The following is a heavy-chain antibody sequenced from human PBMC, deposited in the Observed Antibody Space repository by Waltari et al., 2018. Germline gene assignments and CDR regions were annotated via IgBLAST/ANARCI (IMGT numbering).Heavy chain of an antibody. CDR3: TRGGRDSSWYWRD. CDR2: IKQDGSEK. CDR1: GLRLRNYW. D-gene: IGHD6-13*01. V-gene: IGHV3-7*01. J-gene: IGHJ4*02. Sequence: EVQLVESGGGLAQPGGSLRLSCAASGLRLRNYWLTWVRQASGKGPKWVANIKQDGSEKYYMDSVKGRFTISRDNAKNSLYLQMNNLRVEDTAVYYCTRGGRDSSWYWRDWGQGTLVTVSS.